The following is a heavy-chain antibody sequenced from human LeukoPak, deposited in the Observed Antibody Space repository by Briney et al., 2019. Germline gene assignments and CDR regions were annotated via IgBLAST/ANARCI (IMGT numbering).Heavy chain of an antibody. CDR3: ARDYYGSGTYYKDY. V-gene: IGHV1-2*02. CDR2: IHPNSGGT. D-gene: IGHD3-10*01. J-gene: IGHJ4*02. Sequence: VASVKVSCKASGYTFTAYYLRWVRQAPGQGLEWMGWIHPNSGGTNYAQNFQGRVSMTTDTSISTVYMELSRLRSDDTAVYYCARDYYGSGTYYKDYWGQGTLVTVSS. CDR1: GYTFTAYY.